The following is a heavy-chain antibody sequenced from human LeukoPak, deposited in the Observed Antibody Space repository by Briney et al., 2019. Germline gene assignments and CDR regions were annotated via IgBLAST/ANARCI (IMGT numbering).Heavy chain of an antibody. J-gene: IGHJ2*01. D-gene: IGHD6-19*01. Sequence: SETLSLTCAVYGGSFSGYYWSWIRQPPGKGLEWIGEINYSGSTNYNPSLKSRVTISVDTSKNQFSLKLSSVTAADTAVYYCARRPGSGWYGRYFDLWGRGTLVTVSS. CDR3: ARRPGSGWYGRYFDL. CDR2: INYSGST. V-gene: IGHV4-34*01. CDR1: GGSFSGYY.